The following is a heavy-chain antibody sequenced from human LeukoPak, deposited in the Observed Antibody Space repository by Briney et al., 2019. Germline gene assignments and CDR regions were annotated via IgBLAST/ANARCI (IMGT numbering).Heavy chain of an antibody. V-gene: IGHV3-21*01. CDR1: GFTISSYS. J-gene: IGHJ4*02. CDR3: ARSARLMKGVVEVTALDD. D-gene: IGHD3-3*01. CDR2: ISSSSSYI. Sequence: GGSLRLSCVASGFTISSYSMNWVRQAPGNGLEWVSSISSSSSYIYYADSVKGRFTISRDNAKNSLYLQMNSLRAEDTAVYYCARSARLMKGVVEVTALDDWGQGTLVTVSS.